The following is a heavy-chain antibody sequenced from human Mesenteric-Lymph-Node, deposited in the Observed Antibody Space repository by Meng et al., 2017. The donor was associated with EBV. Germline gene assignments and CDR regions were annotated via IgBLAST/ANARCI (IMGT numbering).Heavy chain of an antibody. CDR1: GGPFIGYS. D-gene: IGHD2-15*01. V-gene: IGHV4-34*01. CDR2: VNYFGST. J-gene: IGHJ5*02. CDR3: AREDNARFDP. Sequence: QAQLHTWAGGLLNPSATLSLICGVYGGPFIGYSWNWISQPPGKGLDYIGSVNYFGSTFYNPSLRSRVTISVDTSKTHFSPRQNSVTAADTAVYYCAREDNARFDPWGQGTLVTVSS.